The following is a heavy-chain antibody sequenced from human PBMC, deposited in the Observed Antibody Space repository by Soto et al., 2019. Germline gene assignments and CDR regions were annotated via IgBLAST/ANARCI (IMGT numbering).Heavy chain of an antibody. D-gene: IGHD1-7*01. CDR3: VRSHCAGGTCYGGFDP. J-gene: IGHJ5*02. V-gene: IGHV3-74*01. Sequence: EVPLVESGGGVVQPGGSLRLSCAASGFTVSTSWMHWVRQGPGKGLVWVSHIDTVESITTYADSVKGRFAISRDNAKNTLYLQMTSLRADDTAVYYCVRSHCAGGTCYGGFDPWGQGTLVTVSS. CDR1: GFTVSTSW. CDR2: IDTVESIT.